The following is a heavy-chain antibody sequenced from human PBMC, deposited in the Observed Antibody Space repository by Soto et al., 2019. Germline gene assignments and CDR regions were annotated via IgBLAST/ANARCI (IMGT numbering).Heavy chain of an antibody. CDR3: XXXXXXXYDYYHYMDV. J-gene: IGHJ6*03. V-gene: IGHV3-30*03. CDR2: IXXXGXXK. CDR1: GSTFSGDG. Sequence: QEQLVESGGRVVQPGRSLRLSCADSGSTFSGDGMHWVRQAPGKGLEWVAEIXXXGXXKYYADSVKGRFTISRDNSKXXXXXXXXXXXXXXXXXXXXXXXXXXXYDYYHYMDVWGKGTTVTVSS.